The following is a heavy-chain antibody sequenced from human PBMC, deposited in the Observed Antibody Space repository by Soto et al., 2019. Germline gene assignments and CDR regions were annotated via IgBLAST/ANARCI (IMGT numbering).Heavy chain of an antibody. CDR2: ISPYNGNT. V-gene: IGHV1-18*01. CDR3: ARVFGSGTSIAFDT. D-gene: IGHD3-10*01. J-gene: IGHJ3*02. Sequence: QVQLVQSGAEVKNPGASVKVSCKASGYTFSNYGISWVRQAPGQGLEWMGWISPYNGNTKYTQKFQGRVTMTTVTSTSTAYMELRSLRSDDTAVFYCARVFGSGTSIAFDTWGQGTMVTVSS. CDR1: GYTFSNYG.